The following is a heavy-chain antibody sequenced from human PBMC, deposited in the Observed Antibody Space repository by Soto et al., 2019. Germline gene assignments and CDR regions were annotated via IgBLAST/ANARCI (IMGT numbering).Heavy chain of an antibody. J-gene: IGHJ4*02. D-gene: IGHD1-26*01. CDR2: IIPIFGTA. V-gene: IGHV1-69*13. Sequence: ASVKVSCEDSGGSLSSYAMSWVRQAPGQGLEWMGGIIPIFGTANYAQKFQGRVAITADESTSTAYMELSSLRSEDTAVYYCALEGREYSGSSVFDYWGQGTVVTVSS. CDR1: GGSLSSYA. CDR3: ALEGREYSGSSVFDY.